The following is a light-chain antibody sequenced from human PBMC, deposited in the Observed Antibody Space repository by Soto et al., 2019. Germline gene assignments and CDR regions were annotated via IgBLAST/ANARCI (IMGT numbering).Light chain of an antibody. V-gene: IGKV3-20*01. CDR3: QLYGGSHTFS. Sequence: EIVLTQSPGTLSLSPGEGAALSCRTSQSISSSYLAWYQQKPGQAPRLLIYGASSRATGIPDRFSGSGSGTDFTLTISRLEPEDFAVYYCQLYGGSHTFSLGQGTKLEIK. CDR2: GAS. J-gene: IGKJ2*01. CDR1: QSISSSY.